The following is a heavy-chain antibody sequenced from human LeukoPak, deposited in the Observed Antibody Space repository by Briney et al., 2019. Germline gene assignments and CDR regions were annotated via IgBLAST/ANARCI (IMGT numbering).Heavy chain of an antibody. CDR1: GYTLTELS. V-gene: IGHV1-24*01. CDR3: ATSFSSDYHFDY. D-gene: IGHD3-22*01. Sequence: ASVKVSCKVSGYTLTELSMHWVRQAPGKGLEWMGGFDPEDGETIYAQKFQGRVTMTEDTSTDTAYMELSSLRSEDTAVYYCATSFSSDYHFDYWGQGTLVTVSS. CDR2: FDPEDGET. J-gene: IGHJ4*02.